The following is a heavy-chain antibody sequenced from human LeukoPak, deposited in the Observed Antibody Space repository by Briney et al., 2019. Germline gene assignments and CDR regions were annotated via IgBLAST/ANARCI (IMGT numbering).Heavy chain of an antibody. D-gene: IGHD5-18*01. V-gene: IGHV1-24*01. Sequence: GASVKVSCKVSGYTFTELSIHWVRQAPGKGLEWMGGFDPEDGKIIYAQNFEGRVTMTTDTSTSTAYMELRSLRSDDTAVYYCARDLPDVDTAMSPGDYWGQGTLVTVSS. J-gene: IGHJ4*02. CDR3: ARDLPDVDTAMSPGDY. CDR2: FDPEDGKI. CDR1: GYTFTELS.